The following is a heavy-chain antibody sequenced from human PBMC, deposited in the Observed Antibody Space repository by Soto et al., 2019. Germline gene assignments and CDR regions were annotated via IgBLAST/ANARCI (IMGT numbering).Heavy chain of an antibody. CDR1: GYSFTSYW. Sequence: PGESLKISCKGSGYSFTSYWIGWVRQMPGKGLELMGIIYPGDSDTRYSPSFQGQVTISADKSISTAYLQWSSLKASDTAMYYCARGVDIPRNYYYYMDVWGKGTTVTVSS. D-gene: IGHD3-9*01. V-gene: IGHV5-51*01. CDR2: IYPGDSDT. CDR3: ARGVDIPRNYYYYMDV. J-gene: IGHJ6*03.